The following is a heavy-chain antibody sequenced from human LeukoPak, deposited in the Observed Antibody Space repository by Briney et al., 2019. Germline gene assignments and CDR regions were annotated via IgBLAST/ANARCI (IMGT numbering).Heavy chain of an antibody. CDR3: ARGLTRGSSSWISPPGY. CDR1: GYTFTGYY. V-gene: IGHV1-2*02. J-gene: IGHJ4*02. Sequence: ASVKVSCKASGYTFTGYYMHWVRQAPGQGLEWMGWINPNSGGTNYAQKFQGRVTMTRDTSISTAYMELSRLRSDDTAVYYCARGLTRGSSSWISPPGYWGQGTLVTVSS. CDR2: INPNSGGT. D-gene: IGHD6-13*01.